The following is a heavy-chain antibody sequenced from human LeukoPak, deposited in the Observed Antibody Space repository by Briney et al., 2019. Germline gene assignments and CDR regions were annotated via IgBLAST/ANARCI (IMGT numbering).Heavy chain of an antibody. J-gene: IGHJ4*02. Sequence: GGSLRLSCAASGFNFSSFVMHWVRQAPGKGLEWVAVIWYDGSNKYYADSVKGRFTISRDNSKNTLYLQMNSLRAEDTAIYYCARVFHDYYFDYWGQGTLVTVSS. CDR1: GFNFSSFV. CDR3: ARVFHDYYFDY. V-gene: IGHV3-33*01. D-gene: IGHD3-3*01. CDR2: IWYDGSNK.